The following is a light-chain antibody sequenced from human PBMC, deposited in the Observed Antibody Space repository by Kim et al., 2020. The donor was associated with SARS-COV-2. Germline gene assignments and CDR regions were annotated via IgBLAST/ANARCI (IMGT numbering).Light chain of an antibody. Sequence: QSALTQPASVSGSPGQSITISCTGTSSDVGGYNYVSWYQQHPGKAPKLMIYDVSKRPSGVSNSFSGSKSGNTASLTISGLQAEDEADYYCSSYTSSSTFVFGGGTQLTVL. J-gene: IGLJ2*01. CDR2: DVS. CDR1: SSDVGGYNY. CDR3: SSYTSSSTFV. V-gene: IGLV2-14*01.